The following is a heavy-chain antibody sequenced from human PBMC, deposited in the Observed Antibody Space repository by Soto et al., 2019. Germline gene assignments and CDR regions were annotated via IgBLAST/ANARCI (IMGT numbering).Heavy chain of an antibody. CDR3: AREGPSYSSGWNTYDY. CDR1: GDSVSSNSAA. Sequence: SQTLSLTCAISGDSVSSNSAAWNCSIHSPSRVLEWLGRTYYRSKWYNDYAVSVKSRITINPDTSKNQFSLQLNSVTPEDTAVYYCAREGPSYSSGWNTYDYWGQGTLVTVSS. V-gene: IGHV6-1*01. CDR2: TYYRSKWYN. D-gene: IGHD6-19*01. J-gene: IGHJ4*02.